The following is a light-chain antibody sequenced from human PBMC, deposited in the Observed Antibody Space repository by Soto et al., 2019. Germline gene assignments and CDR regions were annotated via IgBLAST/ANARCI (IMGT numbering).Light chain of an antibody. J-gene: IGKJ1*01. CDR1: QDIRTE. CDR3: LQDYSYPRT. V-gene: IGKV1-6*01. CDR2: ATS. Sequence: AIQMTQSPSSLSASVGDRVTITCRAIQDIRTELGWYQQKPGNAPKLLIYATSILQSGVPSRFSGIGSGTDFTLTISSLQPEDFATYYCLQDYSYPRTFGQGTKVDIK.